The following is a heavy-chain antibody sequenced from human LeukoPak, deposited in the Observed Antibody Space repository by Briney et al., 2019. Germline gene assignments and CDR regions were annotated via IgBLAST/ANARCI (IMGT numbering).Heavy chain of an antibody. D-gene: IGHD3-16*02. Sequence: GGSLRLSCAASGFTFRTYSMDWVRQAPGKGLEWVSYISSSSSTIYYADSVKGRFTISRDNAKNSLYLQMNSLTDEDTDVYYCARVIGYYYGMDVWGQGTTVTVSS. CDR3: ARVIGYYYGMDV. CDR1: GFTFRTYS. CDR2: ISSSSSTI. J-gene: IGHJ6*02. V-gene: IGHV3-48*02.